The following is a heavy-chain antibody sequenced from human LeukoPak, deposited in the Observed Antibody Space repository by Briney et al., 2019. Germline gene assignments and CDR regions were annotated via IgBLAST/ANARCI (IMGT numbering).Heavy chain of an antibody. D-gene: IGHD5-18*01. J-gene: IGHJ4*02. CDR3: ARYVGYSRGLFDY. Sequence: SETLSLTCTVSGGSISSGSYYWSWIRQPTGKGLEWIGRIYTSGSTNYNPSLKSRVTISVDTSKNQFSLKLSSVTAADTAVYYCARYVGYSRGLFDYWGQGTLVTVSS. V-gene: IGHV4-61*02. CDR1: GGSISSGSYY. CDR2: IYTSGST.